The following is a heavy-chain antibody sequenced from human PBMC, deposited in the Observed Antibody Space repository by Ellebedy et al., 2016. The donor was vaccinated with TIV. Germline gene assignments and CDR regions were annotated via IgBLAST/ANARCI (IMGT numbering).Heavy chain of an antibody. J-gene: IGHJ6*02. CDR3: ARGIAAAVKDDYYYYGMDV. CDR2: INAGNGNT. D-gene: IGHD6-13*01. CDR1: GYTFTSYA. V-gene: IGHV1-3*01. Sequence: ASVKVSCXASGYTFTSYAMHWVRQAPGQRLEWMGWINAGNGNTKYSQKFQGRVTITRDTSASTAYMELSSLRSDDTAVYYCARGIAAAVKDDYYYYGMDVWGQGTTVTVSS.